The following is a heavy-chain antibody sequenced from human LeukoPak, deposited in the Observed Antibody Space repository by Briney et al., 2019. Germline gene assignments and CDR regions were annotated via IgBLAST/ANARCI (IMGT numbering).Heavy chain of an antibody. Sequence: KPGGSLRLSCAASGFTFSDYYMSWIRQAPGKGLEWVPYISSSGSTTYYADSVKGRFTISRDNAKNSLYLQMNSLRAEDTAVYYCASSSGDYGDYNWFDPWGQGTLVTVSS. CDR3: ASSSGDYGDYNWFDP. J-gene: IGHJ5*02. CDR1: GFTFSDYY. CDR2: ISSSGSTT. V-gene: IGHV3-11*01. D-gene: IGHD4-17*01.